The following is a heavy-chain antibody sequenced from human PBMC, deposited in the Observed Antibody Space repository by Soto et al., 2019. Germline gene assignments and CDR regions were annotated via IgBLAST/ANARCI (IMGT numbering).Heavy chain of an antibody. CDR2: INGASGIT. CDR1: GYTFTEYW. V-gene: IGHV1-3*01. D-gene: IGHD3-22*01. Sequence: QVQLVQSGAEAKKPGASVKVSCKASGYTFTEYWLHWARQAPGQRLEWMGSINGASGITDYSQSFQGRVTFTRDTSESTVYMELSSLRSEDTAVYYCARVVVTGRGYFLHWGQGTPVTV. CDR3: ARVVVTGRGYFLH. J-gene: IGHJ1*01.